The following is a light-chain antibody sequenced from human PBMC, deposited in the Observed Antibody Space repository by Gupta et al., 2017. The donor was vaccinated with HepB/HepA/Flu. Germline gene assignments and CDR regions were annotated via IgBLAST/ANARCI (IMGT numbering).Light chain of an antibody. J-gene: IGKJ2*01. CDR3: QQNDSIPYT. CDR2: WAS. Sequence: DIVMNQTPDSLAVSLGERATINCKSSQSVLYSSNNKNYLTWYQQKPGQPPKLLIYWASTRESGVPYRFSGSGSGTDFTLTIISLQAEDVAVYYCQQNDSIPYTFGQGTKVEIK. CDR1: QSVLYSSNNKNY. V-gene: IGKV4-1*01.